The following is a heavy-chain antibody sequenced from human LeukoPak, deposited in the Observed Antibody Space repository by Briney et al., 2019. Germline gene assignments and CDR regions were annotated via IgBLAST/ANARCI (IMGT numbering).Heavy chain of an antibody. CDR1: GITFSSYG. V-gene: IGHV3-30*02. D-gene: IGHD5-12*01. J-gene: IGHJ4*02. Sequence: SGGSLRLSCAASGITFSSYGMHWVRQAPGKGLEWVAFIRYDGSNKYYADSVKGRFTISRDNSKNTLYLQMNSLRAEDTAVYYCAKDRGYSGYDWEGVFDYWGQGTLVAVSS. CDR3: AKDRGYSGYDWEGVFDY. CDR2: IRYDGSNK.